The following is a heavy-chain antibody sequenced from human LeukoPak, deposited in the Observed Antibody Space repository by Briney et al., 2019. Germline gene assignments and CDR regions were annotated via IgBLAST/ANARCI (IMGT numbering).Heavy chain of an antibody. D-gene: IGHD3-22*01. CDR1: GFTFSSYA. CDR2: ISYDGSNK. V-gene: IGHV3-30*04. J-gene: IGHJ3*02. CDR3: ARGHYYDSSGYYADIAFDI. Sequence: GGSLRLSCAAPGFTFSSYAMHWVRQAPGKGLEWVAVISYDGSNKYYADSVKGRFTISRDNSKNTLYLQMNSLGAEDTAVYYCARGHYYDSSGYYADIAFDIWGQGTMVTVSS.